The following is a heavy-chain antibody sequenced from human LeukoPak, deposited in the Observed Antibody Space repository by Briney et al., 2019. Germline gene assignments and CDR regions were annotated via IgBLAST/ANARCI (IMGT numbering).Heavy chain of an antibody. CDR2: LIPTLGTA. CDR1: GGIFNRYV. CDR3: TIVLLWFGEFAGGAFDI. J-gene: IGHJ3*02. V-gene: IGHV1-69*06. D-gene: IGHD3-10*01. Sequence: ASVKVSCKASGGIFNRYVISWVRQAPGQGLELMGGLIPTLGTANYAQKFQGRVTITADKPSNTAYMELRSLRSDDTAVYYCTIVLLWFGEFAGGAFDIWSQGTMVTVSS.